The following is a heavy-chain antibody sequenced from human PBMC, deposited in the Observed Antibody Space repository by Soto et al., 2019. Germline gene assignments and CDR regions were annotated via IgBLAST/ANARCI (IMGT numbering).Heavy chain of an antibody. CDR2: INPTGST. CDR3: ARGDYRYDSSGN. V-gene: IGHV4-34*01. Sequence: SETLSLTCTVSGDSITNYYRNWIRQPPGKGLEWIGEINPTGSTNYNPSLKSRVTISVDTSKNQFSLKLSSVTAADTAVYYCARGDYRYDSSGNWGQGTLVTVSS. CDR1: GDSITNYY. D-gene: IGHD3-22*01. J-gene: IGHJ4*02.